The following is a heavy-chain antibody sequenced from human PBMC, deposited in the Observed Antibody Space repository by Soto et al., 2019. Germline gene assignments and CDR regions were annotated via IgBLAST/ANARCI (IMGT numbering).Heavy chain of an antibody. Sequence: PSETLSLTCTVSGGSISSGNYYGSWIRQDPGKGLEWIGHIYNSGTTYYNPSLKSRLTISIDTSKNEFSLKLSSVTAADTAVYYCARGHLGYCSGGSCYPNWFDPWGQGDLVTVYS. D-gene: IGHD2-15*01. CDR3: ARGHLGYCSGGSCYPNWFDP. CDR1: GGSISSGNYY. V-gene: IGHV4-31*03. CDR2: IYNSGTT. J-gene: IGHJ5*02.